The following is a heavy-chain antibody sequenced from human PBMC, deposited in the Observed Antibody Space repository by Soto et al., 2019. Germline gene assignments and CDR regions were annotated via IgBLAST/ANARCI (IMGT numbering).Heavy chain of an antibody. V-gene: IGHV3-48*02. CDR3: ARNQVISSAVYYYYYGIAV. CDR2: ISSRSSTI. Sequence: EVQLVESGGGLVQPGGSLRLSCAASGFTFSSYSMNWVRQAPGKGLELVSYISSRSSTIYYGDSVKGRLTISRYNAKNSLSLQSIRLSDADTAMYDCARNQVISSAVYYYYYGIAVWSKRTTFTFSS. CDR1: GFTFSSYS. D-gene: IGHD6-6*01. J-gene: IGHJ6*04.